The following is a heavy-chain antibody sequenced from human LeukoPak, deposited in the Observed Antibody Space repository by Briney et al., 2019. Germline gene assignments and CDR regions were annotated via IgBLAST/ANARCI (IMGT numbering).Heavy chain of an antibody. D-gene: IGHD3-10*01. CDR3: ARGLYRYYYGSGSYLQTYGMDV. CDR1: GGSFSGYY. V-gene: IGHV4-34*01. CDR2: INHSGST. Sequence: SETLSLTCAVYGGSFSGYYWSWIRQPPGKGLEWIGEINHSGSTHYNPSLKSRVTISVDTSKNQFSLKLSSVTAADTAVYYCARGLYRYYYGSGSYLQTYGMDVWGQGTTVTVSS. J-gene: IGHJ6*02.